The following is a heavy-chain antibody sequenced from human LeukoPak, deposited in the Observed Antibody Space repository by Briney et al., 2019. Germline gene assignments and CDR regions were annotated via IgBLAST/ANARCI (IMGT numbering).Heavy chain of an antibody. CDR2: ISSSSSYI. CDR3: ARGGSSGDY. D-gene: IGHD6-6*01. Sequence: GGSLRLSCAASGFTFSNAWMSWVRQAPGKGLEWVSSISSSSSYIYYADSVRGRFTISRDNAKNSLYLQMNSLRAEDTAVYYCARGGSSGDYWGQGTLVTVSS. CDR1: GFTFSNAW. J-gene: IGHJ4*02. V-gene: IGHV3-21*01.